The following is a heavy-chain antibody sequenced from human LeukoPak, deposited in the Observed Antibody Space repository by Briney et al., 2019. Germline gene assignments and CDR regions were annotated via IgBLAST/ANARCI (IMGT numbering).Heavy chain of an antibody. CDR3: AREYTAMAYDY. D-gene: IGHD5-18*01. Sequence: GGSLRLSCAASGFTFSGYWMTWVRQAPGKGLEWVANIKQDGSEKYYVDSVKGRFTISRDNARNSLFLQMNNLRVDDSAVYYCAREYTAMAYDYWGQGNLVTVS. V-gene: IGHV3-7*01. J-gene: IGHJ4*02. CDR1: GFTFSGYW. CDR2: IKQDGSEK.